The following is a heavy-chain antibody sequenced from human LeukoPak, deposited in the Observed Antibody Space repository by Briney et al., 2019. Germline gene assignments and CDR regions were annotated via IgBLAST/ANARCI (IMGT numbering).Heavy chain of an antibody. V-gene: IGHV5-51*01. Sequence: GESLKISCKGSGYSFTSYWIGWVRQLPGKGLGWVGIIYPGDSDTRYSLSFQGQVTISADKSISTAYLQWSSLKASDTAIYYCARRDGYGAYDIWGQGTMVTVSS. D-gene: IGHD5-24*01. CDR2: IYPGDSDT. J-gene: IGHJ3*02. CDR3: ARRDGYGAYDI. CDR1: GYSFTSYW.